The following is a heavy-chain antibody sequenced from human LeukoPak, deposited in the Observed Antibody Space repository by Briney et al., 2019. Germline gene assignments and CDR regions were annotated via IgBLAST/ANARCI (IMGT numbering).Heavy chain of an antibody. CDR3: ARAGQHCSSTSCQHRRYYYGMDV. CDR2: ISAYNGNT. D-gene: IGHD2-2*01. V-gene: IGHV1-18*04. CDR1: GYTFTSYG. Sequence: GASVKVSCKASGYTFTSYGISWVRQAPGQGLEWMGWISAYNGNTNYAQKLQGRVTMTTDTSTSTAYMELRSLRSDDTAVYYCARAGQHCSSTSCQHRRYYYGMDVWGKGTTVTVSS. J-gene: IGHJ6*04.